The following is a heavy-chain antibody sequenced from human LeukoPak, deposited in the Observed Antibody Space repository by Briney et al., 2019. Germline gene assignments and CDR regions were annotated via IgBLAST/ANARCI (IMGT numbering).Heavy chain of an antibody. Sequence: GDSLKISSKASGFSFTSYWICCVRQIPGKGLEWMGIIYPGDSDTRYSPSFQGQVTISADKSISTAYLQWSSLKASDTAMYYCARQVTTTLDYWGQGTLVTVSS. J-gene: IGHJ4*02. CDR2: IYPGDSDT. CDR1: GFSFTSYW. V-gene: IGHV5-51*01. CDR3: ARQVTTTLDY. D-gene: IGHD4-17*01.